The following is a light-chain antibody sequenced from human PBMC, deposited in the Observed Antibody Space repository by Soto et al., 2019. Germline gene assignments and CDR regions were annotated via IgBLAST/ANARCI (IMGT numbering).Light chain of an antibody. Sequence: DIQMTQSPSTLSASVGDRVTITCRASQSISNWLAWYQQKPGKPPRLLIYRASNLESGAPSRFSGSGSGTEFTLTVSGLQPDDFATYYCQQYSTYSRTFGQGTKVEIK. J-gene: IGKJ1*01. CDR3: QQYSTYSRT. V-gene: IGKV1-5*03. CDR1: QSISNW. CDR2: RAS.